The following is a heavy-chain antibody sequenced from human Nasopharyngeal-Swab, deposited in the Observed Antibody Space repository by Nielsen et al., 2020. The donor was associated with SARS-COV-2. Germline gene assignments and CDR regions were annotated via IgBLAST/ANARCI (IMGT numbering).Heavy chain of an antibody. CDR2: IRSKANSYAT. Sequence: LSLTCAASGFTFSGSAMHWVRQASGKGLEWVGRIRSKANSYATAYAASVKGRFTISRDDSKNTAYLQMNSLKTEDTAVYYCTRQGWNYGGDDYWGQGTLVTVSS. D-gene: IGHD1-7*01. CDR1: GFTFSGSA. CDR3: TRQGWNYGGDDY. J-gene: IGHJ4*02. V-gene: IGHV3-73*01.